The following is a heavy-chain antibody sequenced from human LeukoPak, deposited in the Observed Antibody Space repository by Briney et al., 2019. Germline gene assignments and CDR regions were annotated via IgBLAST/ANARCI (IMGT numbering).Heavy chain of an antibody. CDR3: ARDVNGAFTRSWFDP. V-gene: IGHV6-1*01. CDR1: GDSVSSNNAA. CDR2: TYFRSKWYH. Sequence: SQTLSLTCAISGDSVSSNNAAWVWIRQSPSRGLEWLGRTYFRSKWYHDYAVSVKSRISFNPDTSKNQFFLQLNSVTPEDTAVYYCARDVNGAFTRSWFDPWGQGTRVTVS. J-gene: IGHJ5*02. D-gene: IGHD4-17*01.